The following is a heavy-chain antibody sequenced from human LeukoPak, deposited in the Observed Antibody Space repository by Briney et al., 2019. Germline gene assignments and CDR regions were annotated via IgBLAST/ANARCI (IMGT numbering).Heavy chain of an antibody. CDR2: IYSGGST. D-gene: IGHD3-10*01. V-gene: IGHV3-53*01. Sequence: GGSLRLSCAASGFTVSSNYMSWVRQAPGKGLEWVSIIYSGGSTYYADSVKGRFTISRDNSKNTLYLQMNSLRAEDTVMYYCARGYVGSGEFDYWGQGTLVTVSS. CDR3: ARGYVGSGEFDY. J-gene: IGHJ4*02. CDR1: GFTVSSNY.